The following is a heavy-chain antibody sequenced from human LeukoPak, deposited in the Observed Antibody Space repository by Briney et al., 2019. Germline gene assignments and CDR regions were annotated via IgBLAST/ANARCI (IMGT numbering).Heavy chain of an antibody. CDR2: IIPIFGIA. Sequence: GASVKVSCKASGGTFSSYAISWVRQAPGQGLEWMGRIIPIFGIANYAQEFQGRVTITADKSTSTAYMELSSLRSEDTAVYYCARAVGSGWNYFDYWGQGTLVTVSS. J-gene: IGHJ4*02. V-gene: IGHV1-69*04. CDR1: GGTFSSYA. D-gene: IGHD6-19*01. CDR3: ARAVGSGWNYFDY.